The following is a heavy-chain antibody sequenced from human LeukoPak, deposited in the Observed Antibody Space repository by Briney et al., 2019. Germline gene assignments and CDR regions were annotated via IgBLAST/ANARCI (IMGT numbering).Heavy chain of an antibody. CDR2: IYSSSST. CDR1: GVSISSGSNY. Sequence: SETLSLTCSVSGVSISSGSNYWGWIRQPPGKTLEWIGSIYSSSSTYYNPSLKSRVIILFDTAKNHFSLKLSCVTAADTAVYYCARHTIAAAGKGMDYWGQGTLVTVSS. D-gene: IGHD6-13*01. V-gene: IGHV4-39*01. J-gene: IGHJ4*02. CDR3: ARHTIAAAGKGMDY.